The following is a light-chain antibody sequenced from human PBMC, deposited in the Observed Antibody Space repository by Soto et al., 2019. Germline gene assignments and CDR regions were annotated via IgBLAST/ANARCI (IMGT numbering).Light chain of an antibody. CDR3: MQALQTPT. Sequence: EIVMTQSPLSLSVTPGEPASISCRSSQSLLHSNGSNYLGWYLQKPGHSPQLLIYLGSNRASGVPERFSGSGSGTEFTLKISRVETEDVGVYYCMQALQTPTFGGGTKVEVK. V-gene: IGKV2-28*01. J-gene: IGKJ4*01. CDR1: QSLLHSNGSNY. CDR2: LGS.